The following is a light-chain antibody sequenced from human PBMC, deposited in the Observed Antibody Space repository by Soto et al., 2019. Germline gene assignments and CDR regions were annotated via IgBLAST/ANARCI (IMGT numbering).Light chain of an antibody. V-gene: IGKV3-20*01. Sequence: EIVLTQSPGTLSLSPGERATLSCRASQSVSNNYLAWYQQEPGQAPRLLIYDASNRATGIPARFSGSGSGTDFTLTIRRLEPEDFAVYYCQQYGSSYPWTFGQGTKVDIK. CDR3: QQYGSSYPWT. J-gene: IGKJ1*01. CDR1: QSVSNNY. CDR2: DAS.